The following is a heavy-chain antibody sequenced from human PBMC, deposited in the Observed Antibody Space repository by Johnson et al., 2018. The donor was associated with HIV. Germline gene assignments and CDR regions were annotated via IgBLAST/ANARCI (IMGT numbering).Heavy chain of an antibody. Sequence: QVQLVESGGGVVQPGRSLRLSCAASGFTFSSYAMHWVRQAPGKGLEWVAVISYDGSNKYYADSVKGRFTISRDNSKNTLYLQMNSLRAEDTAVYYCAKDNSYGDLRDAFDIWGQGTMVTV. J-gene: IGHJ3*02. CDR1: GFTFSSYA. D-gene: IGHD4-17*01. CDR2: ISYDGSNK. CDR3: AKDNSYGDLRDAFDI. V-gene: IGHV3-30-3*01.